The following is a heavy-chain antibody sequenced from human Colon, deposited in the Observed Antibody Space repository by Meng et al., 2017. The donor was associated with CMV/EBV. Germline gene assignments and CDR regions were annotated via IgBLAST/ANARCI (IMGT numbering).Heavy chain of an antibody. D-gene: IGHD3-10*01. Sequence: GGVGFTFSNAGMSWVRQAPGKGLEWGGRIKRKSDGGTLDYAAHVKGRFSISRDDAKNTLYLEMNSLKIEDTAVYYCSAGAGMSDTDYWGQGTLVTVSS. V-gene: IGHV3-15*01. CDR1: GFTFSNAG. J-gene: IGHJ4*02. CDR3: SAGAGMSDTDY. CDR2: IKRKSDGGTL.